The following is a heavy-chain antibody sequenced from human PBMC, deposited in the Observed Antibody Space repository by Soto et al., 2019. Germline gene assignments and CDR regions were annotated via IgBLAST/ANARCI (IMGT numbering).Heavy chain of an antibody. Sequence: QVQLVQSGAEVKKPGASVKVACKASGYTFTSYGINWVRQAPGQGLEWIGWISAYNGNTNYAQKLQGRVTMTTDTSTSTAYMELRSLRSDDTAVFYCARDKGDGSGSYYGYWGQGTLVTVSS. V-gene: IGHV1-18*01. CDR2: ISAYNGNT. CDR3: ARDKGDGSGSYYGY. J-gene: IGHJ4*02. D-gene: IGHD3-10*01. CDR1: GYTFTSYG.